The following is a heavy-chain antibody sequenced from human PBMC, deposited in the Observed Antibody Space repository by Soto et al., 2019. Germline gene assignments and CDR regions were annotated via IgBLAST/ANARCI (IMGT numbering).Heavy chain of an antibody. J-gene: IGHJ6*02. D-gene: IGHD6-13*01. CDR1: GYTFTSYD. Sequence: ASVKVSCKASGYTFTSYDINCVRQATGQGLEWMGWMNPNSGNTGYAQKFQGRVTMTRNTSISTAYMELSSLRSEDTAVYYCARSIAAAGTFYYYYGMDVWGQGTTVTVSS. V-gene: IGHV1-8*01. CDR2: MNPNSGNT. CDR3: ARSIAAAGTFYYYYGMDV.